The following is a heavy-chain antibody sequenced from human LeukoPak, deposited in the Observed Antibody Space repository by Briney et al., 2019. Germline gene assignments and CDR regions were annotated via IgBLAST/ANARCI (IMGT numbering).Heavy chain of an antibody. D-gene: IGHD3-3*01. CDR2: ISSSSSYI. CDR1: GFTFSSYS. CDR3: ARVDSIFGVVSWFDP. J-gene: IGHJ5*02. V-gene: IGHV3-21*01. Sequence: PGGSLRLSCAASGFTFSSYSMNWVRQAPGKGLEWVSSISSSSSYIYYAGSVKGRFTISRDNAKNSLYLQMNSLRAEDTAVYYCARVDSIFGVVSWFDPWGQGTLVTVSS.